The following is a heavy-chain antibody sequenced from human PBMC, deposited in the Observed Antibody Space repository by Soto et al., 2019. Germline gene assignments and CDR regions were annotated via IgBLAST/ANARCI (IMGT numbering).Heavy chain of an antibody. CDR3: SRYNSSWF. CDR2: IKSQVDGGAT. J-gene: IGHJ4*02. CDR1: GFTFTYAW. V-gene: IGHV3-15*07. D-gene: IGHD6-13*01. Sequence: GGSLRLSCAASGFTFTYAWMNWFRQAPGKGLEWVGRIKSQVDGGATDYAAPVQGRFIISRDDSKNTLYLQMNSLKTEDTAVYNCSRYNSSWFWGQGDQVTVSS.